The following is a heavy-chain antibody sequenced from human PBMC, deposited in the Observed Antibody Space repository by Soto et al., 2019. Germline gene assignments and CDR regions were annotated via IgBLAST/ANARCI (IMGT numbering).Heavy chain of an antibody. CDR2: ISYDGTKK. CDR1: GFTFSTYA. D-gene: IGHD3-16*01. CDR3: ARDGASY. J-gene: IGHJ4*02. V-gene: IGHV3-30-3*01. Sequence: QVQLVESGGGVVQPGRSLRLSCVASGFTFSTYAMHWLRQAPGKGLEWVAVISYDGTKKYYADSVKGRFPISRDNSKNPLYLQMNSLRAEDTALFYCARDGASYWGQGTPVIVSS.